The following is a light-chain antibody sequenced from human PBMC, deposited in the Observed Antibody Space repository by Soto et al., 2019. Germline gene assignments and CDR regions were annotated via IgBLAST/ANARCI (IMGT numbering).Light chain of an antibody. CDR2: AAS. CDR1: QSISTY. V-gene: IGKV1-39*01. CDR3: QQSYSSFWT. Sequence: DIQMTQSPSSLSASVGDRVTITCRARQSISTYLNWYQQKPGKAPNLLIYAASSLQSGVPSRFSGSGSGTEFTLTISSLQPEDFAPYYFCQQSYSSFWTFGQGTKVEIK. J-gene: IGKJ1*01.